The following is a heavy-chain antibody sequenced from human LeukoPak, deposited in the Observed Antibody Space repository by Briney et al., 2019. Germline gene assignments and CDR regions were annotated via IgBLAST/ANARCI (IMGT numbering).Heavy chain of an antibody. V-gene: IGHV1-58*02. Sequence: TSVKVSCKASGFTFTSSAMQWVRQARGQRLEWIGWIVVGSGNTNYAQKFHERVTITRDMSTSTAYMALSSLRSEDTAVYYCAADLEGATVYWGQGTLVTVSS. J-gene: IGHJ4*02. CDR1: GFTFTSSA. D-gene: IGHD1-26*01. CDR3: AADLEGATVY. CDR2: IVVGSGNT.